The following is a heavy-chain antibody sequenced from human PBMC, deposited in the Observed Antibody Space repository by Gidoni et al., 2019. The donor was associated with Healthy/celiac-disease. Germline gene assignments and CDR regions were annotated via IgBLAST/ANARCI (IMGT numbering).Heavy chain of an antibody. V-gene: IGHV1-69*08. CDR2: IIPNRGIP. Sequence: QAQPVQAGAEVKKPGSSVKVSCTDTGGTFSSYTNSWVRQAPGQGLEWMGRIIPNRGIPNYAQKFQGRVTITADKSTSTAYLELGSLRSEDTAVYYCARDRLSSSGYGGYYLDYWGQGTLVTVSS. CDR1: GGTFSSYT. D-gene: IGHD5-12*01. CDR3: ARDRLSSSGYGGYYLDY. J-gene: IGHJ4*02.